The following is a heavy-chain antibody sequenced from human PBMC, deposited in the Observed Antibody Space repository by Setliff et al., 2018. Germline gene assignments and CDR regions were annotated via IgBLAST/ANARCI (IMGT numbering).Heavy chain of an antibody. Sequence: NPSETLSLTCTVSGGSISSGSYYWSWIRQPAGKGLEWIGHIYTSGSTNYNPSLKSRVTISVDTSKNQFSLKLSSVTAADTAVYYCARTDDSSGYYYGWGQGTLVTVSS. J-gene: IGHJ4*02. V-gene: IGHV4-61*09. D-gene: IGHD3-22*01. CDR2: IYTSGST. CDR3: ARTDDSSGYYYG. CDR1: GGSISSGSYY.